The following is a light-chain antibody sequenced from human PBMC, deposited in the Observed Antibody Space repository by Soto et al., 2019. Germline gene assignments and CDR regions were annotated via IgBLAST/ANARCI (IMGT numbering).Light chain of an antibody. CDR3: QSADRSGTYPVL. CDR2: KDS. J-gene: IGLJ2*01. V-gene: IGLV3-25*03. CDR1: ALPKQY. Sequence: SYELTQPPSVSVSPGQTARITCSGDALPKQYAHWYQQKPGQAPVLVIYKDSERPSGIPERFSGSSSGTTVTLTISGVQAEDEADYSCQSADRSGTYPVLFGGGTELTVL.